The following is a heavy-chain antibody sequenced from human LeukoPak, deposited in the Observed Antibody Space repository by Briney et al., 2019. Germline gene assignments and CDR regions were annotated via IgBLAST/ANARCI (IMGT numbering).Heavy chain of an antibody. D-gene: IGHD3-3*01. V-gene: IGHV4-39*01. CDR1: DGSISSSSYY. J-gene: IGHJ5*02. CDR2: ISYSGST. Sequence: PSETLSLTCTVSDGSISSSSYYWGWIRQPPGKGLEWIGSISYSGSTYYNSSLKSRVTISVDTSENQFSLKLSSVTAADTAVYYCARHIASIFGVLKPWGQGTLVTVSS. CDR3: ARHIASIFGVLKP.